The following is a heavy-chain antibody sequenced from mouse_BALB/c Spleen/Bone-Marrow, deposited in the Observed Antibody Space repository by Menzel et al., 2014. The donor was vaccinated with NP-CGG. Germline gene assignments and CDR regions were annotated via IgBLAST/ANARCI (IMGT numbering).Heavy chain of an antibody. V-gene: IGHV14-3*02. Sequence: EVKVVESGAELVKPGASVKLSCTASGFNIKDTYMHWVKQRPEQGLEWIGRIDPANGNTKYDPKFQGKATITADTSSNTAYLQLSSLTSEDTAVYYCARYYYGHYFDYWGQGTTLTVSS. CDR3: ARYYYGHYFDY. CDR1: GFNIKDTY. J-gene: IGHJ2*01. D-gene: IGHD1-2*01. CDR2: IDPANGNT.